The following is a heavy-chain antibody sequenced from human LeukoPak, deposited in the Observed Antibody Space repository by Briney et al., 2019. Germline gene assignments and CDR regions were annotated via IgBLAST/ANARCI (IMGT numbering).Heavy chain of an antibody. CDR3: ARDPYSGYDLNWYFDL. J-gene: IGHJ2*01. D-gene: IGHD5-12*01. Sequence: PSETLSLTCTVSGGSVSSGSYYWSWIRQPPGKGLEWIGYIYYSGSTNYNPSLKSRVTISVDTSKNQFSLKLSSVTAADTAVYYCARDPYSGYDLNWYFDLWGRGTLVTVSS. CDR2: IYYSGST. CDR1: GGSVSSGSYY. V-gene: IGHV4-61*01.